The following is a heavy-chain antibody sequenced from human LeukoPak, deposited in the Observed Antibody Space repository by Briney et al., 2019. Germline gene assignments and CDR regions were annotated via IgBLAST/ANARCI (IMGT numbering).Heavy chain of an antibody. CDR2: IYSGGTT. CDR3: ARDRAPPTSWYFDL. V-gene: IGHV3-53*01. D-gene: IGHD3-10*01. Sequence: GGSLRLSCAASGFTVSSNYMSWVRQAPGKGLEWVSVIYSGGTTYYADSVKGRFTISRDTSKNTLYLQMSSLRAEDTAVYYCARDRAPPTSWYFDLWGRGTLVTVSS. CDR1: GFTVSSNY. J-gene: IGHJ2*01.